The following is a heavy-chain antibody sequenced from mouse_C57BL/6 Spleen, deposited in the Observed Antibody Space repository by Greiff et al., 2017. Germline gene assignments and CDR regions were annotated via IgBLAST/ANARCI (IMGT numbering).Heavy chain of an antibody. CDR1: GFTFSSYT. CDR2: ISGGGGNT. V-gene: IGHV5-9*01. CDR3: ARRTTVPFAY. Sequence: EVNVVESGGGLVKPGGSLKLSCAASGFTFSSYTMSWVRQTPEKRLEWVATISGGGGNTYYPDSVKGRFTISRDNAKNTLYLQMSSLRSEDTALYYCARRTTVPFAYWGQGTLVTVSA. J-gene: IGHJ3*01. D-gene: IGHD1-1*01.